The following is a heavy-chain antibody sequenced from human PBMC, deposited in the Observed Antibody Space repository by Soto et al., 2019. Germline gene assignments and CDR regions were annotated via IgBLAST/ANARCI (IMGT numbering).Heavy chain of an antibody. D-gene: IGHD5-12*01. CDR1: GGSITSGGYS. Sequence: QLQLQESGSGLVKPSETLSLNCAVSGGSITSGGYSWGWIRQPPGQGLEWIGYMYHSGNTYYNPSLMRRVTISLFHSKNQFSLRLSSVTAADTAVYFCASSKYDVVAGSVWFDPWGQGPLVTVSS. J-gene: IGHJ5*02. CDR2: MYHSGNT. CDR3: ASSKYDVVAGSVWFDP. V-gene: IGHV4-30-2*01.